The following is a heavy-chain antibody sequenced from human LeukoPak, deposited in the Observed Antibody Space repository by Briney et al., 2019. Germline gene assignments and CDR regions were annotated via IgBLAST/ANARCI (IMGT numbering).Heavy chain of an antibody. V-gene: IGHV3-7*01. Sequence: PGGSLRLSCAASGFTFSSYWMSWVRQAPGKGLEWAANIKQDGSEKYYVDSVKGRFTISRDNAKNSLYLQMNSLRAEDTAVYYCARDPGAGYFDYWGQGTLVTVSS. J-gene: IGHJ4*02. CDR3: ARDPGAGYFDY. CDR2: IKQDGSEK. CDR1: GFTFSSYW. D-gene: IGHD1-26*01.